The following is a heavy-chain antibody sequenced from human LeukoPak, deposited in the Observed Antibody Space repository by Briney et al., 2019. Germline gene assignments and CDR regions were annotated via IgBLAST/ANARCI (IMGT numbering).Heavy chain of an antibody. CDR2: ISGSGGST. CDR1: GFTFSSYA. J-gene: IGHJ6*02. D-gene: IGHD3-10*01. V-gene: IGHV3-23*01. Sequence: PGGSLRLSCAASGFTFSSYAMSWVRQAPGKGLEWVSAISGSGGSTYYADSVKGRFTISRDNPKNTLYLQMNSPRAEDTAVYYCAKGTEVRGVTLYYYYYGMDVWGQGTTVTVSS. CDR3: AKGTEVRGVTLYYYYYGMDV.